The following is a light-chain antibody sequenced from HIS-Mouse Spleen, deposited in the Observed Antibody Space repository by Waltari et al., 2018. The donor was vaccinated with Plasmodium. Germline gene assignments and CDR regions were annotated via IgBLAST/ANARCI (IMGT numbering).Light chain of an antibody. Sequence: QPVLTQPPSSSASPGESARLTCPFPSDINVGSYNIYWYQQTPGSPPRYLLYYYSASDKGQGSGVPSRFSGSKDASANTGILLISGLQSEDEADYYCMIWPSNASGVFGGGTKLTVL. V-gene: IGLV5-37*01. CDR1: SDINVGSYN. CDR2: YYSASDK. CDR3: MIWPSNASGV. J-gene: IGLJ3*02.